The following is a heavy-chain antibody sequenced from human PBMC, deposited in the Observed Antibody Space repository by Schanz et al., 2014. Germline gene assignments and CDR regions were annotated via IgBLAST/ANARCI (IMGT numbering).Heavy chain of an antibody. Sequence: QVQLVPSGPEVKKPGSSVKVSCQAFGDTFSKYNIMWVRQVPGQGLEWLGRIMPLRGIGNNAWKFQDRLTITADKSKNITYMELSSLGTEDTAVYYCTRLRRADPNGFDVWGQGTTVTVS. CDR2: IMPLRGIG. CDR1: GDTFSKYN. V-gene: IGHV1-69*02. D-gene: IGHD6-19*01. CDR3: TRLRRADPNGFDV. J-gene: IGHJ6*02.